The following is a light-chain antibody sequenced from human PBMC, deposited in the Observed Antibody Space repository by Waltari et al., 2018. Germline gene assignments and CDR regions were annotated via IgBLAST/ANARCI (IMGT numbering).Light chain of an antibody. J-gene: IGLJ3*02. CDR1: NSNLATNH. CDR2: RNN. Sequence: QSVLTQPPSASGTPGQTVPISCSGSNSNLATNHVFWYQQVPETAPNLLLYRNNQRPSGVPDRFSGSKSGTSASLAISGLRSEDEADYYCAAWDDSLSGWVFGGGTKLTVL. CDR3: AAWDDSLSGWV. V-gene: IGLV1-47*01.